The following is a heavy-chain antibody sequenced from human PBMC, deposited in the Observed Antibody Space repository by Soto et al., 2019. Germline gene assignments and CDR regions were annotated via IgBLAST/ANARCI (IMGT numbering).Heavy chain of an antibody. Sequence: QVHLVQSGAEVKKPGASVKVSCKGSGYTFTIYGITWVRQAPGQGLEWMGWISAHNGNTDYAQKLQGRVTVTRDTSTSTAYMELRSLRSDDTAVYYCARGRYGDYWGQGALVTVSS. V-gene: IGHV1-18*01. CDR2: ISAHNGNT. CDR1: GYTFTIYG. D-gene: IGHD1-1*01. CDR3: ARGRYGDY. J-gene: IGHJ4*02.